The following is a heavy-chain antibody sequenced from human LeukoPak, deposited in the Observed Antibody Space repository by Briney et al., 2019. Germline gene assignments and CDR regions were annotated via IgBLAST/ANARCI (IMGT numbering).Heavy chain of an antibody. CDR3: ARDEGTYQRGPFDY. CDR2: ISAYNGNT. V-gene: IGHV1-18*01. CDR1: GYTFTTYG. Sequence: ASVKVSCKASGYTFTTYGISWLRQAPGQGLEWMGWISAYNGNTKYAQKFQGRVTMSTDTSTSTGHMELRSLRSDDTALYYCARDEGTYQRGPFDYWGQGTLVTVSS. J-gene: IGHJ4*02. D-gene: IGHD2-2*01.